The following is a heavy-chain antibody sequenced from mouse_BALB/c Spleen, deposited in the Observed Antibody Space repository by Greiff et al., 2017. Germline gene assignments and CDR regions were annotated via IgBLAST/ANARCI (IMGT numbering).Heavy chain of an antibody. J-gene: IGHJ2*01. V-gene: IGHV2-9*02. CDR3: ARDVWLRRYFDY. Sequence: QVQLKESGPGLVAPSQSLSITCTVSGFSLTSYGVHWVRQPPGKGLEWLGVIWAGGSTNYNSALMSRLSISKDNSKSQVFLKMNSLQTDDTAMYYCARDVWLRRYFDYWGQGTTLTVSS. CDR2: IWAGGST. D-gene: IGHD2-2*01. CDR1: GFSLTSYG.